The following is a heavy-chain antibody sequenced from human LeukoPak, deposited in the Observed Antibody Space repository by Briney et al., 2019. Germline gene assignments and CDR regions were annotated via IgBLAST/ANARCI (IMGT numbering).Heavy chain of an antibody. D-gene: IGHD3-22*01. V-gene: IGHV1-2*02. Sequence: APVKVSCKASGYTFTGYYMHWVRQAPGQGLEWMGWINPNSGGTNYAQKFQGRVTMTRDTSISTAYMELSRLRSDDTAVYYCAVEWGCSGYNWFDPWGEGTMVTVSS. CDR2: INPNSGGT. J-gene: IGHJ5*02. CDR1: GYTFTGYY. CDR3: AVEWGCSGYNWFDP.